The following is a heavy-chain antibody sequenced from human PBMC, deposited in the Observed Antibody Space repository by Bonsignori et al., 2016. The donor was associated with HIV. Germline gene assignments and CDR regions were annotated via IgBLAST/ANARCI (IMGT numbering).Heavy chain of an antibody. J-gene: IGHJ4*02. V-gene: IGHV5-51*01. CDR2: IYPGDSDT. CDR3: ARHAHYFDY. Sequence: VRQMPGKGLEWMGIIYPGDSDTRYSPSFQGQVTFSADKSISTAYLQWSSLKASDTAMYYCARHAHYFDYWGPGNPGHRLL.